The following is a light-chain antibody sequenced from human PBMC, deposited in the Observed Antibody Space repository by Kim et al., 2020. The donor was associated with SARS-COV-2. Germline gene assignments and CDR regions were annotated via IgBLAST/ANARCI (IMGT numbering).Light chain of an antibody. CDR1: QSISSW. CDR2: KAS. Sequence: DIQMTQSPSILSASVGDRVTITCRASQSISSWLAWYQQKPGKAPKLLISKASDLEGGVPSRFSGRGSGTEFTLTINTLQPDDFATYSCQQYDSHPYTFGQGTKLEIK. J-gene: IGKJ2*01. CDR3: QQYDSHPYT. V-gene: IGKV1-5*03.